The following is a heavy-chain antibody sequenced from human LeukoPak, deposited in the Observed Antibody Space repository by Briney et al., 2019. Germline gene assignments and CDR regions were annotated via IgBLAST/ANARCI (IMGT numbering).Heavy chain of an antibody. D-gene: IGHD3-22*01. CDR3: AADTLYYYDSSGYPNFDY. CDR2: IVVGSGNT. CDR1: GFTFTSSA. V-gene: IGHV1-58*01. J-gene: IGHJ4*02. Sequence: GTSVKVSCKASGFTFTSSAVQWVRQARGQRLEWIGWIVVGSGNTNYAQKFQERVTITRDMSTSTAYMELSSLRSEDTAVYYCAADTLYYYDSSGYPNFDYWGQGTLVTVTS.